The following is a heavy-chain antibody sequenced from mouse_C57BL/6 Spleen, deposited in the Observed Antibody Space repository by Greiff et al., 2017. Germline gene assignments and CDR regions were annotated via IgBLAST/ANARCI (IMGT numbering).Heavy chain of an antibody. Sequence: EVKLMESGGGLVKPGGSLKLSCAASGFTFSSYAMSWVRQTPEKRLEWVATISDGGSYTYYTDNVKGRFTISRDNAKNNLYLQMSHLKSEDTAMYYCARGYDGGVWFAYWGQGTLVTVSA. V-gene: IGHV5-4*03. J-gene: IGHJ3*01. CDR3: ARGYDGGVWFAY. D-gene: IGHD2-2*01. CDR1: GFTFSSYA. CDR2: ISDGGSYT.